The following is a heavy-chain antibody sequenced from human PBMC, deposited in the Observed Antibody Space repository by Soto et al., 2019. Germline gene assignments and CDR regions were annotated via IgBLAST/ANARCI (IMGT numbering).Heavy chain of an antibody. CDR3: VRHDSTSGRAPCKY. V-gene: IGHV5-51*01. Sequence: GESLKISCKGSGYPFTNYWIGWVRQMPGRGLEWMGIIHPGYSETKYSPSVQGQVTISADRSTRTAYLHWGSLKASDAALYFCVRHDSTSGRAPCKYWGQGTLVTVSS. CDR2: IHPGYSET. D-gene: IGHD6-6*01. J-gene: IGHJ4*02. CDR1: GYPFTNYW.